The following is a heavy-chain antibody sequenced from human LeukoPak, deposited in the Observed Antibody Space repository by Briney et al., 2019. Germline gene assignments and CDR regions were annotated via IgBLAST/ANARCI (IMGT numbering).Heavy chain of an antibody. CDR2: IYYRGST. Sequence: SETLSLTCTVSGGSISSGDYYWSWIRQPPGKGLEWIGTIYYRGSTYYNPSLKSRVTVSVDTSKNQFSLKLSSVTAADTAVYFCARVGYDRTGYYLRPFDYWGQGTLVTVSS. CDR1: GGSISSGDYY. CDR3: ARVGYDRTGYYLRPFDY. D-gene: IGHD3-22*01. V-gene: IGHV4-39*01. J-gene: IGHJ4*02.